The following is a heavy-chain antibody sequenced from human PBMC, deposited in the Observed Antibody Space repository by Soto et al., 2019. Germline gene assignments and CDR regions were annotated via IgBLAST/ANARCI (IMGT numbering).Heavy chain of an antibody. CDR1: GYTFSGYY. CDR2: INPNSGGT. CDR3: ARSLTEGYCTITGCYTRPLYGMDV. J-gene: IGHJ6*02. Sequence: GPSVKVSCKASGYTFSGYYIHWLRQAPGQGLEWMGWINPNSGGTNYAQKFQGRVTVTRDTPTSTAYMELSRLTSDDTAVYYCARSLTEGYCTITGCYTRPLYGMDVWGQGTTVTVSS. D-gene: IGHD2-2*02. V-gene: IGHV1-2*02.